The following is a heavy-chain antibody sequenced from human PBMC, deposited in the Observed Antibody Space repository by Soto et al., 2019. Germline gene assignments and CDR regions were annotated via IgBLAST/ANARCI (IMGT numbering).Heavy chain of an antibody. CDR1: GYTFTGYY. CDR3: ARSRDYSGYDSAYFDY. D-gene: IGHD5-12*01. CDR2: INPNSGGT. J-gene: IGHJ4*02. V-gene: IGHV1-2*04. Sequence: ASVKVSCKASGYTFTGYYMHWVRQAPGQGLEWMGWINPNSGGTNYAQKFQGWVTMTRDTSISTAYMELSRLRSDDTAGYYCARSRDYSGYDSAYFDYWGQGTLVTVSS.